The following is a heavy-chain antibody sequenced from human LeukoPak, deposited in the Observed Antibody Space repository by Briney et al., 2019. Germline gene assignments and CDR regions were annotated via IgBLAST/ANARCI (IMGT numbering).Heavy chain of an antibody. CDR3: VRARGAGPGAHFDY. Sequence: ASVKVSCKASGYTFTSYGISWVRQAPGQGLEWMGWISAYNGNTNYAQKLQGRVTMTTDTSTSTAYMELRSLRSDDTAAYYCVRARGAGPGAHFDYWGQGTLVTVSS. J-gene: IGHJ4*02. CDR2: ISAYNGNT. D-gene: IGHD3-10*01. V-gene: IGHV1-18*01. CDR1: GYTFTSYG.